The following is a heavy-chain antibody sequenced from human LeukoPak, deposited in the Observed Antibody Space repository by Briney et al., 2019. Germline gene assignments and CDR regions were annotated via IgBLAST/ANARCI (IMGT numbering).Heavy chain of an antibody. CDR2: IYYSGST. CDR3: ARGAHGDYVFDY. J-gene: IGHJ4*02. D-gene: IGHD4-17*01. Sequence: PSETLSLTCTVSGGSISSYYWTWIRQPPGKGLEWLGYIYYSGSTNYNPSLKSRVTISLDTYKNQFSLRLTSVTAADTAVYYCARGAHGDYVFDYWGQGTLVTVSS. V-gene: IGHV4-59*01. CDR1: GGSISSYY.